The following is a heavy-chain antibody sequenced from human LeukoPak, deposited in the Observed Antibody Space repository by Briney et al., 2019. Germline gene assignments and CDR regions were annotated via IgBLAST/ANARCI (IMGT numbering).Heavy chain of an antibody. J-gene: IGHJ5*02. D-gene: IGHD2-15*01. CDR1: GGTFSSYA. CDR3: ARGPLPGYCSGGSCYYNWFDP. Sequence: GASVKVSSKASGGTFSSYAISWVRQAPGQGLEWRGGIVPIFGTANYAQKFQGRVTITTDESTSTAYMELSSLRTEDTAVYYCARGPLPGYCSGGSCYYNWFDPWGQGTLVTVSS. V-gene: IGHV1-69*05. CDR2: IVPIFGTA.